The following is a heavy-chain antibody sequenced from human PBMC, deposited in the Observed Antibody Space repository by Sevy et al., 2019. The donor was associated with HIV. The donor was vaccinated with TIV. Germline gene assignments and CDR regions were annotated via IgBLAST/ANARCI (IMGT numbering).Heavy chain of an antibody. V-gene: IGHV3-30*01. J-gene: IGHJ4*02. Sequence: GGSLRLSCTASGFTFSRYAMYWVRHAPGKGLEWVAVISHDGNNKDYADSVKGRFTISRDNSKNTLYMQMTSLRAEDTAFYYCASHYYDYTGYYYPLHYWGQGTLVTVSS. CDR2: ISHDGNNK. CDR3: ASHYYDYTGYYYPLHY. CDR1: GFTFSRYA. D-gene: IGHD3-22*01.